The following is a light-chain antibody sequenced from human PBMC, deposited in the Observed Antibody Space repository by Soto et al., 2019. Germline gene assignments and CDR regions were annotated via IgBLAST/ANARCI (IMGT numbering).Light chain of an antibody. Sequence: DIVMTQSPDSLAVSLGERATINCKSSQSVLYSSNNKNYLAWYQQKPGQPPKLLIYSASPRESGVPDRFSGSGSGTDFTLTISRLQAADVAVYYGDEYYSTSQFTFGGVTMVEIK. CDR1: QSVLYSSNNKNY. CDR2: SAS. CDR3: DEYYSTSQFT. V-gene: IGKV4-1*01. J-gene: IGKJ4*01.